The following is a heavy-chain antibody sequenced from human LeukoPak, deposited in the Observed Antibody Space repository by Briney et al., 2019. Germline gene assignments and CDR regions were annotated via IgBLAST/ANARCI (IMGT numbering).Heavy chain of an antibody. V-gene: IGHV3-23*01. CDR2: IVGDGYKA. CDR1: GFTFGSYA. J-gene: IGHJ5*02. D-gene: IGHD2-15*01. CDR3: AKDIVFLFGDP. Sequence: GGSLRLSCAASGFTFGSYAMNWVRPVPGKGLEWVATIVGDGYKAYYADSVKGRFAISRDNSQNMLYLQMNSLRAEDTSIYYCAKDIVFLFGDPRGQGALVTVSS.